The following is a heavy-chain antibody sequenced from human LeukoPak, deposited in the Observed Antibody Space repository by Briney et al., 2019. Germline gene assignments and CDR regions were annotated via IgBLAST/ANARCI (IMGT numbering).Heavy chain of an antibody. Sequence: SETLSLTCSVSGGSVNNDNYYWTWIRQPPGKGLEWIGYVHHSGSTNYNPSLKSRVTLSVDTSKKEFSLRLRSVTAADTAVYFCAREEKVNKFWGGYFDSWGQGTLVTVSS. J-gene: IGHJ4*02. D-gene: IGHD3-3*01. V-gene: IGHV4-61*01. CDR1: GGSVNNDNYY. CDR3: AREEKVNKFWGGYFDS. CDR2: VHHSGST.